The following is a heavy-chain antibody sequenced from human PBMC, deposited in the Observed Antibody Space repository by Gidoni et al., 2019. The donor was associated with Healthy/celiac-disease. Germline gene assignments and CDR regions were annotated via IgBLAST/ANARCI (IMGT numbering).Heavy chain of an antibody. CDR1: GFTLDDYA. D-gene: IGHD6-13*01. J-gene: IGHJ4*02. CDR2: ISWNSGSI. V-gene: IGHV3-9*01. CDR3: AKDRSYSSSWNNFDY. Sequence: EVQLVESGGGLVQPGRSLRLSCAASGFTLDDYAMHWVRQAPGRGLEWVSGISWNSGSIGYADSVKGRFTISRDNAKNSLYLQMNSLRAEDTALYYCAKDRSYSSSWNNFDYWGQGTLVTVSS.